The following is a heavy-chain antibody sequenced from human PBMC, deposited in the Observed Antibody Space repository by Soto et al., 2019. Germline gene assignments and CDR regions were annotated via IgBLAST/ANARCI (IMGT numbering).Heavy chain of an antibody. Sequence: SVKVSCKASGGTFSSYAISWVRQAPGQGLEWMGGIIPIFGTANYAQKFQGRVTITADESTSTAYMELSSLRSEDTAVYYCARAPGSSSSWPRSRYYYYGMDVWGQGTTVTVSS. J-gene: IGHJ6*02. D-gene: IGHD6-13*01. CDR1: GGTFSSYA. CDR2: IIPIFGTA. CDR3: ARAPGSSSSWPRSRYYYYGMDV. V-gene: IGHV1-69*13.